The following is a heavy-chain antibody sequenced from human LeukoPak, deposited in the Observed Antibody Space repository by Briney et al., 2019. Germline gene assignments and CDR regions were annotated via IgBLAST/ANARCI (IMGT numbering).Heavy chain of an antibody. CDR3: ARKMATIKMGNDY. D-gene: IGHD5-24*01. Sequence: GGSLRLSCAASGFTFSNYPMQWVRQAPGKGLEWVSSISSSSSYIYYADSLKGRFTVSRGNAKNSLYLQMNSLRAEDTAVYYCARKMATIKMGNDYWGQGTLVTVSS. J-gene: IGHJ4*02. V-gene: IGHV3-21*01. CDR2: ISSSSSYI. CDR1: GFTFSNYP.